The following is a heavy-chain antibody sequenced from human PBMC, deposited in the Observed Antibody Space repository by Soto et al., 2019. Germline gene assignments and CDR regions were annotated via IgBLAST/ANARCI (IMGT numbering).Heavy chain of an antibody. CDR3: ARDMVRGLYPEYFQH. CDR2: IYSGGST. J-gene: IGHJ1*01. CDR1: GFTVSSNY. V-gene: IGHV3-66*01. Sequence: PVGSLRLSCAASGFTVSSNYMSWVRQAPGKGLEWVSVIYSGGSTYYADSVKGRFTISRDNSKNTLYLQMNSLRAEDTAVYYCARDMVRGLYPEYFQHWGQGTLVTVSS. D-gene: IGHD3-10*01.